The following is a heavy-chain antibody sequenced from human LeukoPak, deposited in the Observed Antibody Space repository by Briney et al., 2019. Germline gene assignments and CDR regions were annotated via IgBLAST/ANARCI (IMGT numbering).Heavy chain of an antibody. V-gene: IGHV3-30*18. D-gene: IGHD6-13*01. CDR3: AKDKSSSSWTSYYYYGMDV. J-gene: IGHJ6*02. CDR1: GFTFSSYG. CDR2: ISYDGSNK. Sequence: PGRSLRLSCAASGFTFSSYGMHWVRQAPGKGLEWVAVISYDGSNKYYADSVKGRFTISRDNSKNTLYLQMNSLRAEDTAVYYCAKDKSSSSWTSYYYYGMDVWGQGTTVTVSS.